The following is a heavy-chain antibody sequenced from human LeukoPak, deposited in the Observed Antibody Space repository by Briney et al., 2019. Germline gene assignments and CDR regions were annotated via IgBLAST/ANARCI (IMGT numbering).Heavy chain of an antibody. Sequence: GGSLRLSCAASGFTFSSYWMSWVRQAPGKGLEWVANIKQDGSEKYYVDSVKGRFTISRDNAKNSLYLQMNSLRAEDTAVYYCAGEGLAVAGTEFAFDIWGQGTMVTVSS. CDR1: GFTFSSYW. CDR2: IKQDGSEK. D-gene: IGHD6-19*01. V-gene: IGHV3-7*01. J-gene: IGHJ3*02. CDR3: AGEGLAVAGTEFAFDI.